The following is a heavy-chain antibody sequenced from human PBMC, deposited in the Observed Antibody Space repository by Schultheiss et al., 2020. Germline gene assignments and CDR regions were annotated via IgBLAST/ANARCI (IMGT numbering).Heavy chain of an antibody. V-gene: IGHV4-59*01. J-gene: IGHJ4*02. CDR2: IYYSGST. Sequence: SETLSLTCTVSGGSISSYYWSWIRQPPGKGLEWIGYIYYSGSTNYNPSLKSRVTISVDTSKNQFSLKLSSVTAADTAVYYCARGSPPSYDILTGHVFDYWGQGTLVTVSS. D-gene: IGHD3-9*01. CDR1: GGSISSYY. CDR3: ARGSPPSYDILTGHVFDY.